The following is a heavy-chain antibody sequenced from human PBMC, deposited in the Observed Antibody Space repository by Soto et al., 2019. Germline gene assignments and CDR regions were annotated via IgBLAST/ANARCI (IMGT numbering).Heavy chain of an antibody. J-gene: IGHJ4*02. Sequence: QVQLVESGGGVAQPGRSLRLSCAASGFTFSNYAMHWVRQAPGKGLECVAVIWYDGSNKYYADSVKGRFTISRDNSKNTLYLQMNSLRAEDTAVYYCARAEQYSSSLDYWGQGTLVTVSS. CDR3: ARAEQYSSSLDY. CDR1: GFTFSNYA. D-gene: IGHD6-6*01. V-gene: IGHV3-33*01. CDR2: IWYDGSNK.